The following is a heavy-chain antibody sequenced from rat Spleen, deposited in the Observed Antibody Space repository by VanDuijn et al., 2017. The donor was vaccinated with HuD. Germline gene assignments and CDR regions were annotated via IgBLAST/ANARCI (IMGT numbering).Heavy chain of an antibody. Sequence: QVQLKESGPGLVQPSQTLSLTCTVSGFSLTSYNVHWVRQPTGKGLEWMGVIWTGGSTDYNSALKSRLSISRDTSKSQVFLKMNSLQTEDIATYYCARGGYTTDYYYGFAYWGQGTLVTVSS. D-gene: IGHD1-6*01. CDR3: ARGGYTTDYYYGFAY. CDR1: GFSLTSYN. CDR2: IWTGGST. J-gene: IGHJ3*01. V-gene: IGHV2-30*01.